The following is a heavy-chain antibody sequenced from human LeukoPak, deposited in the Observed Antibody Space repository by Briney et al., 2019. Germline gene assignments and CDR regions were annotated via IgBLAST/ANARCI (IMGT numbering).Heavy chain of an antibody. CDR3: ARGIAARLNWFDP. J-gene: IGHJ5*02. Sequence: PSETLSLTCAVYGGSYSGYYWSWIRQPPGKGLEWIGEINHSGSTNYNPSLKSRVTISVDTSKNQFSLKLSSVTAADTAVYYCARGIAARLNWFDPWGQGTLVTVSS. V-gene: IGHV4-34*01. D-gene: IGHD6-6*01. CDR1: GGSYSGYY. CDR2: INHSGST.